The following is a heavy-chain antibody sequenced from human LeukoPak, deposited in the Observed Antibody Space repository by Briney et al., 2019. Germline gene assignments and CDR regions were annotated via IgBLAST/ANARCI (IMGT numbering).Heavy chain of an antibody. Sequence: ASVKVSCKVSGYTLTELSMHWVRQAPGKGLEWMGGFDPEDGETIYAQKFQGRVTMTEDTSTDTAYMELSSLRPEDTAVYYCATPDASPYSSGWSPFDYWGQGTLVTVSS. CDR3: ATPDASPYSSGWSPFDY. D-gene: IGHD6-19*01. CDR2: FDPEDGET. CDR1: GYTLTELS. J-gene: IGHJ4*02. V-gene: IGHV1-24*01.